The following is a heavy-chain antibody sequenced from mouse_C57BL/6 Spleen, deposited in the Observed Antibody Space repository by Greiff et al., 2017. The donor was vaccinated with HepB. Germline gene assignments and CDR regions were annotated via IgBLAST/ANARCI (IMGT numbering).Heavy chain of an antibody. V-gene: IGHV5-17*01. Sequence: EVQRVESGGGLVKPGGSLKLSCAASGFTFSDYGMHWVRQAPEKGLEWVAYISSGSSTIYYADTVKGRFTISRDNAKNTLFLQMTSLRSEDTAMYYCARRSNYEYFDVWGTGTTVTVSS. CDR3: ARRSNYEYFDV. J-gene: IGHJ1*03. D-gene: IGHD2-5*01. CDR2: ISSGSSTI. CDR1: GFTFSDYG.